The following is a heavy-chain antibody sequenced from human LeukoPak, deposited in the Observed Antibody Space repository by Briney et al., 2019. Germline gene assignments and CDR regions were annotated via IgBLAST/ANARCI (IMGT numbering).Heavy chain of an antibody. J-gene: IGHJ4*02. CDR1: GFTFSSYA. CDR2: ISWNSGSI. Sequence: GGSLRLSCAVSGFTFSSYAMSWVRQASGKGLEWVSGISWNSGSIGYADSVKGRFTISRDNAKNSLYLQMNSLRAEDTALYYCAKDLYDFWSGLPFDYWGQGTLVTVSS. V-gene: IGHV3-9*01. D-gene: IGHD3-3*01. CDR3: AKDLYDFWSGLPFDY.